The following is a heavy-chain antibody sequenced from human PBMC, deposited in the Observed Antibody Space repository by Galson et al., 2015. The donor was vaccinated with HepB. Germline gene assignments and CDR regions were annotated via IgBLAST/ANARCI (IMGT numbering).Heavy chain of an antibody. CDR2: ISGSGGST. J-gene: IGHJ6*02. CDR1: GFTFSSYA. V-gene: IGHV3-23*01. D-gene: IGHD6-13*01. Sequence: SLRLSCAASGFTFSSYAMSWVRQAPGKGLEWVSAISGSGGSTYYADSVKGRFTISRDNSKNTLYLQMNSLRAEDTAVYYCAKFIAAAPYYYYYYGMDVWGQGTTVTVSS. CDR3: AKFIAAAPYYYYYYGMDV.